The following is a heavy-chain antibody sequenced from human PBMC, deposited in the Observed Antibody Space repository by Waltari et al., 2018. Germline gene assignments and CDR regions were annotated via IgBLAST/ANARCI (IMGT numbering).Heavy chain of an antibody. Sequence: QVQLQESGPGLVKPSETLSLTCTVSGYSITSGYYWGCIRQPPGKGLEWSGCIDSSGNTHYNPALKGRLTTAVDTSKNQFSLSLSSVTAADTAVYYCARAPMSGAATGTCDFWGLGSLVTVSP. D-gene: IGHD6-13*01. CDR1: GYSITSGYY. V-gene: IGHV4-38-2*02. CDR2: IDSSGNT. CDR3: ARAPMSGAATGTCDF. J-gene: IGHJ4*02.